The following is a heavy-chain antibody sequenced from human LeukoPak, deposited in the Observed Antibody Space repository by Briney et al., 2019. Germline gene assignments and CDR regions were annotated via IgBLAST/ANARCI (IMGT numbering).Heavy chain of an antibody. V-gene: IGHV5-51*01. Sequence: GESLKISCKVSGYTFTSNWIGWVRQMPGKGLEWMGIIFPGDSDTTYSPSFQGQVSISADKSINTAYLQWSSLKASDAAMYFCTRLSAKGYDYWGQGTLVTVSS. CDR2: IFPGDSDT. CDR1: GYTFTSNW. J-gene: IGHJ4*02. D-gene: IGHD2-15*01. CDR3: TRLSAKGYDY.